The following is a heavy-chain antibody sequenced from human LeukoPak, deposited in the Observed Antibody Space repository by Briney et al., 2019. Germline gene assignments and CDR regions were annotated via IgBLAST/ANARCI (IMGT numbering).Heavy chain of an antibody. CDR1: GFTFGDYA. J-gene: IGHJ4*02. CDR2: IRSKAYGGTT. V-gene: IGHV3-49*04. CDR3: ARGSSRRYYVSSGVPSV. D-gene: IGHD3-22*01. Sequence: GGSLRLSCTASGFTFGDYAMSWVRQAPGKGMEWVGFIRSKAYGGTTEYAASVKGRFTISRDDSKSIAYLQMNSLKTEDTAVYYCARGSSRRYYVSSGVPSVWGQGTLVTVSS.